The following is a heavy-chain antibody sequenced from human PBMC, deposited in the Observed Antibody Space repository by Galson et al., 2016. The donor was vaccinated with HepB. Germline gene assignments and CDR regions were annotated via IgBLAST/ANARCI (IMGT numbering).Heavy chain of an antibody. D-gene: IGHD6-19*01. Sequence: SLRLSCAASGFTFTNYAFHWVRQAPGKGLEWLALISYDGNTEYYADSVKGRFTISRDNSKNSLFLQMNSLRAEDTAVYYCARDGSGWSAYWGQGTLVTVSS. CDR3: ARDGSGWSAY. CDR1: GFTFTNYA. CDR2: ISYDGNTE. V-gene: IGHV3-30-3*01. J-gene: IGHJ4*02.